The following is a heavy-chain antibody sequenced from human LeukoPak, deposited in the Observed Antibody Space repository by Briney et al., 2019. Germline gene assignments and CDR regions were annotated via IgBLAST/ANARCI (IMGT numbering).Heavy chain of an antibody. CDR2: MNPNSGNT. CDR1: GYTFTSYD. Sequence: ASVKVSCKASGYTFTSYDINWVRQATGQGLEWMGWMNPNSGNTGYAQKFQGRVTITRNTSISTAYMELSSLRSEDTAVYYCARGHVERSYYDFWSGYYTLYYFDYWGQGTLVTVSS. CDR3: ARGHVERSYYDFWSGYYTLYYFDY. D-gene: IGHD3-3*01. J-gene: IGHJ4*02. V-gene: IGHV1-8*03.